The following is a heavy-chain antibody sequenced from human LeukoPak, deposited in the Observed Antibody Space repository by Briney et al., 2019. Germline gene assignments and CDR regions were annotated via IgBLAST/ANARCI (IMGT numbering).Heavy chain of an antibody. CDR3: ARGRGYCSSTSCYSGILDY. Sequence: SETLSLTCAVYGGSFSGYYWSWIRQPPGKGLEWIGEINHSGSTNYNPSLKSRVTISVDTSKNQFSLKLCSVTAADTAVYYCARGRGYCSSTSCYSGILDYWGQGTLVTVSS. D-gene: IGHD2-2*01. J-gene: IGHJ4*02. CDR2: INHSGST. CDR1: GGSFSGYY. V-gene: IGHV4-34*01.